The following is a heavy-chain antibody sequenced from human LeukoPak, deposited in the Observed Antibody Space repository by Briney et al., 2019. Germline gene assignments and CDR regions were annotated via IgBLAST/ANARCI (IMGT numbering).Heavy chain of an antibody. CDR1: GGSISSYY. CDR3: ARQLNYYDSSGYSNWFDP. CDR2: IYYSGST. D-gene: IGHD3-22*01. Sequence: PSETLSLTCTVSGGSISSYYWSWIRQPPGKGLEWIGYIYYSGSTNYNPSLKSRVTISVDTSKNQFSLKLSSVTAADTAVYYCARQLNYYDSSGYSNWFDPWGQGTLVTVSS. J-gene: IGHJ5*02. V-gene: IGHV4-59*08.